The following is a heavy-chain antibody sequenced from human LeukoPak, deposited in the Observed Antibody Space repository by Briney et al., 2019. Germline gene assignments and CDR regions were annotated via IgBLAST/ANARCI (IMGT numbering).Heavy chain of an antibody. CDR1: GFTFSSYS. Sequence: GGSLRLSCAASGFTFSSYSMNWVRQAPGKGLEWVSYISSSSSTIYYADSVKGRFTISRDNAKNSLYLQMNSLRAEDTAVYYCASFSKYSSGYYYLSYWGQGTLVTVSS. CDR3: ASFSKYSSGYYYLSY. J-gene: IGHJ4*02. D-gene: IGHD3-22*01. CDR2: ISSSSSTI. V-gene: IGHV3-48*04.